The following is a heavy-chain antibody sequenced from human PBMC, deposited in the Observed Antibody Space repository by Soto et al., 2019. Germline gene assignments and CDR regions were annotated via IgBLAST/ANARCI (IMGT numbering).Heavy chain of an antibody. J-gene: IGHJ4*02. CDR3: AREEFEAGRGHFGY. CDR2: ISKGGNKK. V-gene: IGHV3-30-3*01. Sequence: QVQVVESGGGVVQPGGSLRLSCAASGFTFSTSAMHWVRQAPGKGLEWMAMISKGGNKKYYADSVKGRFTISSDISESTLYLQMNSLRTEDTAVYYCAREEFEAGRGHFGYWGQGAFVSVYS. CDR1: GFTFSTSA. D-gene: IGHD3-10*01.